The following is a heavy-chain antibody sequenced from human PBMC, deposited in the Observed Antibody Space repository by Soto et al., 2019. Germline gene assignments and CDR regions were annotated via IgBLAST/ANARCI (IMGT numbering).Heavy chain of an antibody. J-gene: IGHJ6*02. V-gene: IGHV4-31*03. CDR1: GGSINSGGYY. Sequence: QVQLQESGPGLVKPSQTLSLTCTVSGGSINSGGYYWTWIRQHPGKGLEWIGHIYQSGSAYYHPSLKSRVTMSVDKSKNQFSLKLTSVTAADTAVYYCARTARATVPMGGYYYYDMDVWGQGTTVTVSS. CDR3: ARTARATVPMGGYYYYDMDV. CDR2: IYQSGSA. D-gene: IGHD4-17*01.